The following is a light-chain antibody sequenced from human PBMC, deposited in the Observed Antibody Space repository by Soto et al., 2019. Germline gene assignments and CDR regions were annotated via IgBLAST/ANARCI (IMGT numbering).Light chain of an antibody. CDR2: AAS. V-gene: IGKV1-33*01. Sequence: IQWTQSPSSLSASVGERVAITCRASQDIDQYLNWYQHRPGEAPKLXXYAASYLENGVPARFRGSGSGTHFSFIITSLQPEDSATYSCQQHDTRRTWTFGQGTRLEIK. CDR1: QDIDQY. J-gene: IGKJ5*01. CDR3: QQHDTRRTWT.